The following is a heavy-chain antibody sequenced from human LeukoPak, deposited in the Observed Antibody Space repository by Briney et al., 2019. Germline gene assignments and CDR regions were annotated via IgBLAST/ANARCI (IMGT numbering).Heavy chain of an antibody. D-gene: IGHD4-11*01. CDR1: GFTFSIYW. CDR3: ARTYSNYDYYYYYMDV. Sequence: GGSLRLSCAASGFTFSIYWMSWVRQAPGKGLEWVANINQDGSQKYYVDSVKGRFTISRDNAKNSLYVQMNSLRAEDTAVYYCARTYSNYDYYYYYMDVWGKGTTVTASS. CDR2: INQDGSQK. V-gene: IGHV3-7*01. J-gene: IGHJ6*03.